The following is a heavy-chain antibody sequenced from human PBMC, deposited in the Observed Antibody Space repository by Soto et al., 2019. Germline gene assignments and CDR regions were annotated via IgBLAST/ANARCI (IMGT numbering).Heavy chain of an antibody. CDR1: GFTVSSNY. J-gene: IGHJ3*02. V-gene: IGHV3-66*01. CDR2: IYSGGST. Sequence: QSGGSLRLSCAASGFTVSSNYMSWVRQAPGKGLEWVSVIYSGGSTYYADSVKGRFTISRDNSKNTLYLQMNSLRAEDTAVYYCARVYGDYYDAFDIWGQGTMVTVSS. D-gene: IGHD4-17*01. CDR3: ARVYGDYYDAFDI.